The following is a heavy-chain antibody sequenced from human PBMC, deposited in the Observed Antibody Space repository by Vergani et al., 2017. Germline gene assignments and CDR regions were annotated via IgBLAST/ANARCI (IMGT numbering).Heavy chain of an antibody. J-gene: IGHJ6*02. V-gene: IGHV1-69*04. CDR1: GGTFSSYA. CDR2: IIPILGIA. Sequence: QVQLVQSGAEVKKPGSSVKVSCKASGGTFSSYAISWVRQAPGQGLEWMGRIIPILGIANYAQKFQGRVTITADKSTSTAYMELSSLRSEDTAEYYCAKMDSSSPPWGYYGMDVWGQGTTVTVSS. CDR3: AKMDSSSPPWGYYGMDV. D-gene: IGHD6-6*01.